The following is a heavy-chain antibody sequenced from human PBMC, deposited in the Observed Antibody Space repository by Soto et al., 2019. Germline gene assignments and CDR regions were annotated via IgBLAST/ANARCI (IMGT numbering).Heavy chain of an antibody. Sequence: QVQLVQSGAEVKKPGSPVKVSCKASGGTFSRYGISWVRQAPGQGLEWMGGTIPIFGTANYAQKFQGRVTITADESTSPAYMELSSLRSEDTPVYYCARARNDNYYYGMDVWGQGTTVTVSS. J-gene: IGHJ6*02. CDR2: TIPIFGTA. D-gene: IGHD3-22*01. CDR1: GGTFSRYG. V-gene: IGHV1-69*12. CDR3: ARARNDNYYYGMDV.